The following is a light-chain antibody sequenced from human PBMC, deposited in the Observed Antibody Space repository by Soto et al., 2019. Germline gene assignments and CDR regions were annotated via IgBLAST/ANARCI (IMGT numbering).Light chain of an antibody. CDR3: SSYAGSNLV. Sequence: QSALTQPPSASGSPGQSVTISCTGTSSDVGGYNYVSWYQQHPGKAPKLMIYEVSQRPSGVPDRFSGSKSGNTASLTVSGLQAEDEADYYCSSYAGSNLVFGGGTKVTVL. CDR2: EVS. J-gene: IGLJ2*01. CDR1: SSDVGGYNY. V-gene: IGLV2-8*01.